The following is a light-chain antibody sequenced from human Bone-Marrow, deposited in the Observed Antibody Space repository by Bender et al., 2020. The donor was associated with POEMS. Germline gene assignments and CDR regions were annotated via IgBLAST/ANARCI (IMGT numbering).Light chain of an antibody. CDR3: SSYTTSSLE. CDR2: DVN. CDR1: SSDARSNSY. V-gene: IGLV2-14*03. J-gene: IGLJ3*02. Sequence: QSALAQPASVSGSPGQSITISCSGASSDARSNSYVSWYKQPPGKAPQLILYDVNNRPSGISDRFSGSVSGNAASLTISGLQAEDEADYYCSSYTTSSLEFGGGTKLTVL.